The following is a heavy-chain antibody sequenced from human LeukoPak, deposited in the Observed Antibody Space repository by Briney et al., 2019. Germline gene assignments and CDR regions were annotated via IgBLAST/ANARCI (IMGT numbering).Heavy chain of an antibody. CDR2: IIPIFGTA. CDR1: GYTFTSYY. J-gene: IGHJ4*02. Sequence: GASVKVSCKASGYTFTSYYMHWVRQAPGQGLEWMGGIIPIFGTANYAQKFQGRVTITADESTSTAYMELSSLRSEDTAVYYCAREVVVSGFDYWGQGTLVTVSS. CDR3: AREVVVSGFDY. V-gene: IGHV1-69*13. D-gene: IGHD3-22*01.